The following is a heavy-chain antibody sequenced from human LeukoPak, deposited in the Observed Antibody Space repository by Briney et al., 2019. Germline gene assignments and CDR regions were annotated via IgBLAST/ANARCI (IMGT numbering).Heavy chain of an antibody. CDR2: IYYSGST. CDR3: ARRAYSSGRIDY. J-gene: IGHJ4*02. Sequence: SETLSLTCTVSGGSVSSSSYYWGWIRQPPGKGLEWIGSIYYSGSTDYNPSLKSRVIISVDTSKNQFSLKLTSVTAADTAVYYCARRAYSSGRIDYWGQGTLVTVSS. V-gene: IGHV4-39*01. D-gene: IGHD6-19*01. CDR1: GGSVSSSSYY.